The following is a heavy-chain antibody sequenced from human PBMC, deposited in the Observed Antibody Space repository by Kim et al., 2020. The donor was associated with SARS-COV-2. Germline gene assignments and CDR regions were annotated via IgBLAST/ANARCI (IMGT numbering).Heavy chain of an antibody. D-gene: IGHD2-2*01. CDR3: ARDRNFCTSTSCWGWFDP. CDR2: INSDGSTT. V-gene: IGHV3-74*01. Sequence: GGSLRLSCAASGFTFSSYWMHWVRQAPGKGLVWVSRINSDGSTTSYADSVKGRFTISRDNAKNTPYLQMNSLRAEDTAVYYCARDRNFCTSTSCWGWFDPWGQGTLVTVSS. J-gene: IGHJ5*02. CDR1: GFTFSSYW.